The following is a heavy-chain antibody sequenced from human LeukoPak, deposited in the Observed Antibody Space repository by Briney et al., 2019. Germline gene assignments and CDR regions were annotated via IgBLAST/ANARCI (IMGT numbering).Heavy chain of an antibody. CDR2: IKQDGSEK. D-gene: IGHD7-27*01. V-gene: IGHV3-7*01. CDR1: GFTFSSYW. Sequence: GGSLRLSCAAPGFTFSSYWMSWVRPAPGKGLEWVANIKQDGSEKYYVDSVKGRFTISRDNAKKAMYLQMNSLRAEDTAVYYCARDKWGPFDYWGQGTLVTVSS. J-gene: IGHJ4*02. CDR3: ARDKWGPFDY.